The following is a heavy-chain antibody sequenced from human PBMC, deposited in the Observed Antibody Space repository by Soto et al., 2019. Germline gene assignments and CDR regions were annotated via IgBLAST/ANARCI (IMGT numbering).Heavy chain of an antibody. V-gene: IGHV1-8*01. CDR1: GYTFTSYD. Sequence: ASVKVSCKASGYTFTSYDINWVRQATGQGLEWMGWMNPNSGNTGYAQKFQGRVTMTRNTSISTAYMELSSLRSEDTAVYYCARHTYGDYTQYYYGMDVWGQGTTVTVSS. D-gene: IGHD4-17*01. J-gene: IGHJ6*02. CDR2: MNPNSGNT. CDR3: ARHTYGDYTQYYYGMDV.